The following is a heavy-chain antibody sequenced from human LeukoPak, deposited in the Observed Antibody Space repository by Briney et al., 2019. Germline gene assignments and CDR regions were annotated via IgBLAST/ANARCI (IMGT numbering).Heavy chain of an antibody. CDR1: GFTFCSYA. V-gene: IGHV3-23*01. Sequence: PGGSLRLSCSASGFTFCSYAMSWVRQAPGKGLEWVSAISGSGASTSYADSVKGRFTISRDNSKNTLYLQMNSLRAEDTAVYYCAKDLVDQRSGSLFYWGQGTLVTVSS. CDR3: AKDLVDQRSGSLFY. CDR2: ISGSGAST. D-gene: IGHD3-10*01. J-gene: IGHJ4*02.